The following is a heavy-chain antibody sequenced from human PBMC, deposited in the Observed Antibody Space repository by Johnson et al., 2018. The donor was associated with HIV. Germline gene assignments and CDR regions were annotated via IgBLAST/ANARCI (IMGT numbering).Heavy chain of an antibody. CDR1: GFTFSTYW. Sequence: VQLVESGGGLVQPGGSLRLSCAASGFTFSTYWMSWVRQVPGKGLEWVANIKQDGSEKYYVDSVTGRFTRSRDNAKNSLFLQMHSLRAEDTALYYCAREGPNYYDRSAYYAFDIWGQGTTVTVSS. D-gene: IGHD3-22*01. J-gene: IGHJ3*02. V-gene: IGHV3-7*05. CDR3: AREGPNYYDRSAYYAFDI. CDR2: IKQDGSEK.